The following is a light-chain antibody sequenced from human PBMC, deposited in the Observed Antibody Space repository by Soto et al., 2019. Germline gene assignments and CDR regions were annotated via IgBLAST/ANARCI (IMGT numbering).Light chain of an antibody. CDR3: QAYDYSLTASV. CDR2: ADN. V-gene: IGLV1-40*01. Sequence: QSVLTQTPSVSGAPGQKITMSCTGSSSNIGAGYDVHWYQQVPGAAPRLLIYADNNRPSGVPDRFSASKSGTSASLAITGLQDEDEADYYCQAYDYSLTASVFGGGTKLTVL. CDR1: SSNIGAGYD. J-gene: IGLJ3*02.